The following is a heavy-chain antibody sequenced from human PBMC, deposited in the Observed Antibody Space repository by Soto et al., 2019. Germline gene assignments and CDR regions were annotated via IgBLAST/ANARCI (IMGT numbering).Heavy chain of an antibody. CDR3: ARGGSTGFC. D-gene: IGHD3-3*01. J-gene: IGHJ1*01. CDR2: IYFSGST. Sequence: QVQLQESGPGLVKPSQTLSLTCNVSGVSISYGSYYWTWIRQHPGKGPEWIGYIYFSGSTYYNPSLKSRVTISVDASENQFSLKLASVSAADTAVYYCARGGSTGFCWGQGTLVIVSS. V-gene: IGHV4-31*03. CDR1: GVSISYGSYY.